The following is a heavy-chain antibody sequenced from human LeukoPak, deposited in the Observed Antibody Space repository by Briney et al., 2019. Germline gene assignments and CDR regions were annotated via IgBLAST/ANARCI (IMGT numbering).Heavy chain of an antibody. J-gene: IGHJ5*02. V-gene: IGHV4-34*01. D-gene: IGHD2/OR15-2a*01. CDR1: GGSFSGYY. CDR3: ARRVRLQYFFRP. CDR2: INHSGST. Sequence: SETLSLTCAVYGGSFSGYYWSWIRQPPGKGLEWIGEINHSGSTNYNPSLKSRVTISVDTSKNQFSLKLSSVTAADTAVYYCARRVRLQYFFRPWGQGTLVTVSS.